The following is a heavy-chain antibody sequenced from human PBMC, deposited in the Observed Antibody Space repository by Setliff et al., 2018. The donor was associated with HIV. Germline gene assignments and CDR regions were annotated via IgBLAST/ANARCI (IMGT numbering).Heavy chain of an antibody. J-gene: IGHJ4*02. Sequence: SETLSLTCSVSSSISSGGYYWTWIRQPAGKGLEWIGHVSTSGNTNYNPSLKSRITISLDTSKSHFSLKLHSVTAADTAVYYCARIKAFGSGSYPLDFWGQGTPVTV. D-gene: IGHD3-10*01. CDR2: VSTSGNT. V-gene: IGHV4-61*09. CDR1: SSISSGGYY. CDR3: ARIKAFGSGSYPLDF.